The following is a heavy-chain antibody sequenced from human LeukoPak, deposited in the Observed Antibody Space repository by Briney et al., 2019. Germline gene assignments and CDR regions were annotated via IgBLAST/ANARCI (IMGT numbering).Heavy chain of an antibody. J-gene: IGHJ4*02. Sequence: ASVKVSCKVSGYTLTELSMHWLRQAPGKGLEWMGGFDPEDGETIYAQKFQGRVTMTEDTSTDTAYMELSSLRSEDTAVYYCATEGPPTAVAGKGHRIWGQGTLVTVSS. D-gene: IGHD6-19*01. CDR2: FDPEDGET. V-gene: IGHV1-24*01. CDR3: ATEGPPTAVAGKGHRI. CDR1: GYTLTELS.